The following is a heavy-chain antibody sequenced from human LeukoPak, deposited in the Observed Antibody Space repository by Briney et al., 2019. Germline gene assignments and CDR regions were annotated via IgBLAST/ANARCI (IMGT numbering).Heavy chain of an antibody. V-gene: IGHV3-7*01. D-gene: IGHD6-19*01. Sequence: GGSLRLSCAASGFTFSSYWMSWVRQAPGKGLEWVANIKQDGSEKYYVDSVKGRFTISRDNAKNSLYLQMNSLRAEDTAVYYCARDQRYSSGWFDPWGQGTLVTVSS. CDR1: GFTFSSYW. J-gene: IGHJ5*02. CDR3: ARDQRYSSGWFDP. CDR2: IKQDGSEK.